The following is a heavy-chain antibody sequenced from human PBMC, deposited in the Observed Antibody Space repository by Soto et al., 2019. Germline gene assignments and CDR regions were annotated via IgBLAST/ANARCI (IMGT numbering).Heavy chain of an antibody. D-gene: IGHD4-17*01. CDR2: ISYDGSNK. Sequence: QVQLVESGGGVVQPGRSLRLSCAASGFTFSSYGMHWVRQVPGKGLEWVAVISYDGSNKYYADSVKGRFTISRDNSKNTLYLQMNSLRAEDTAVYYCAKAPRTTTVTTIWGSFFDYWGQGTLVTVSS. CDR3: AKAPRTTTVTTIWGSFFDY. V-gene: IGHV3-30*18. J-gene: IGHJ4*02. CDR1: GFTFSSYG.